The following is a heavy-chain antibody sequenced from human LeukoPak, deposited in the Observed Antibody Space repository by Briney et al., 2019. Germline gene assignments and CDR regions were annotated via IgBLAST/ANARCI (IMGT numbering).Heavy chain of an antibody. CDR1: GFTVSNNY. V-gene: IGHV3-53*01. J-gene: IGHJ4*02. Sequence: PGGSLRLSYAASGFTVSNNYMSWVRQAPGKGLEWVSVIYSGGSTYYADSVKGRFTISRDNSKNTLYLQMDSLRAEDTAVYFCAKGYSVSPWSYFDYWGQGTLVTVSS. D-gene: IGHD4-11*01. CDR2: IYSGGST. CDR3: AKGYSVSPWSYFDY.